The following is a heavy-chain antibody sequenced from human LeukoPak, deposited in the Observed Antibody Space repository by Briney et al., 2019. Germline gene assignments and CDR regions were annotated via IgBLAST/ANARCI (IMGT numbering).Heavy chain of an antibody. CDR2: IIPIFGTA. CDR1: GGTFSSYA. J-gene: IGHJ6*03. Sequence: ASVKVSCKASGGTFSSYAISWVRQAPGQGLEWMGGIIPIFGTANYAQKFQGRVTITTDESTSTAYMELSSLRSEDTAVYYCARGRPPYYYYYMDVWGKGTTVTVSS. V-gene: IGHV1-69*05. CDR3: ARGRPPYYYYYMDV.